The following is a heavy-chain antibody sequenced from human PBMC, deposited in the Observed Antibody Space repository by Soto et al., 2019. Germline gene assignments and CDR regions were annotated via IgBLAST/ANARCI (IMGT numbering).Heavy chain of an antibody. J-gene: IGHJ3*01. CDR1: GYTFMHYD. CDR3: ARDQIKWLNDAYDL. D-gene: IGHD2-8*01. V-gene: IGHV1-18*01. Sequence: QVQLVQSGADVKKPGASVKLSCKASGYTFMHYDIGWVRQAPGQGPEWLGRISPSTGKADYPQKFQGRVTMTTDTSTTTAYMEMRSLRPDDTAVYYCARDQIKWLNDAYDLWGQGTMVTVSS. CDR2: ISPSTGKA.